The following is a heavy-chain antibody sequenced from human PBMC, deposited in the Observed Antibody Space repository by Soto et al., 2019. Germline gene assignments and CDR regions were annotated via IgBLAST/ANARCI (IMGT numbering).Heavy chain of an antibody. Sequence: GGSLRLSCAASGFSFSRYGMHWVRQAPGKGLEWVAVIWYDSKKKYYADSVKGRFAISRDNSRNTLYLQMNSLRVDDTAAYYCARSGATGLFHLDYWGQGTQVTVSS. V-gene: IGHV3-33*01. D-gene: IGHD1-26*01. CDR3: ARSGATGLFHLDY. CDR1: GFSFSRYG. J-gene: IGHJ4*02. CDR2: IWYDSKKK.